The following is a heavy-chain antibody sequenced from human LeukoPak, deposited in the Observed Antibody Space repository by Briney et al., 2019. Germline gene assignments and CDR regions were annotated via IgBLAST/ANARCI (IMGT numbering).Heavy chain of an antibody. V-gene: IGHV4-34*01. D-gene: IGHD6-19*01. CDR1: GGSFSGYY. CDR3: ARGSTRQWRDAFDI. CDR2: INHSGST. Sequence: KPSETLSLTCAVYGGSFSGYYWSWIRQPPGKGLEWIREINHSGSTNYNPSLKSRVTISVDTSKNQFSLKLSSVTAADTAVYYCARGSTRQWRDAFDIWGQGTMVTVSS. J-gene: IGHJ3*02.